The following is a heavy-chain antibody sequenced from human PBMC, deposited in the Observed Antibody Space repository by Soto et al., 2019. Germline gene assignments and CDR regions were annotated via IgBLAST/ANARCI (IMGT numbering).Heavy chain of an antibody. D-gene: IGHD1-26*01. J-gene: IGHJ6*02. CDR2: ISAYNGNT. CDR3: ARYHMGATTEYYYYGMDV. CDR1: GYTFTSYG. Sequence: ASVKVSCKASGYTFTSYGISWVRQAPGQGLEWMGWISAYNGNTNYAQKLQGRITMTTDTSTSTAYMELRSLRSDDTAVYYCARYHMGATTEYYYYGMDVWGQGTTVTVSS. V-gene: IGHV1-18*01.